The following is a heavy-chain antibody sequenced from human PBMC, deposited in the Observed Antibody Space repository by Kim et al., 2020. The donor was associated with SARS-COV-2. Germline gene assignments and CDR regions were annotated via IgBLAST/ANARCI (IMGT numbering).Heavy chain of an antibody. Sequence: GGSLRLSCAASGFTFSNAWMSWVRQAPGKGLEWVGRIKSKTDGGTTDYAAPVKGRFTISRDDSKNTLYLQMNSLKTEDTAVYYCTAEKGIAVAGTTDYYYYSMDVWGQGTTVTVSS. CDR3: TAEKGIAVAGTTDYYYYSMDV. CDR2: IKSKTDGGTT. V-gene: IGHV3-15*01. CDR1: GFTFSNAW. J-gene: IGHJ6*02. D-gene: IGHD6-19*01.